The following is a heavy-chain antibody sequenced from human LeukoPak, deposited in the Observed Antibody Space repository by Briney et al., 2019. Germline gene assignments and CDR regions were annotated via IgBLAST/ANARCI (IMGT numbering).Heavy chain of an antibody. D-gene: IGHD4-17*01. CDR1: RFTFGAYA. CDR3: AKGDAHGDYFYFDK. CDR2: ISGSGVSM. V-gene: IGHV3-23*01. J-gene: IGHJ4*02. Sequence: GGSLRLSCEASRFTFGAYAMTWVRQAPGKGLEWVSGISGSGVSMYYADSVKGRFTISRDNSRKTLFLQMRSLSTEDTAVYYCAKGDAHGDYFYFDKWGQGTLVTVSS.